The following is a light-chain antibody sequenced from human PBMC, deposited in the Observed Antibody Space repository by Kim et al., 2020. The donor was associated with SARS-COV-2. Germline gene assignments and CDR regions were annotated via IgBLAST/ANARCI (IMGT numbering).Light chain of an antibody. V-gene: IGLV2-14*03. CDR2: DVT. J-gene: IGLJ1*01. CDR3: TSYTRSNTYV. CDR1: SSDVGGYDY. Sequence: QPASVSGSPGQSITISCTGTSSDVGGYDYVSWYQQHPGKAPKLMIYDVTNRPSGVSNRFSGSKSGNTASLTISGLQAEDEADYYCTSYTRSNTYVFG.